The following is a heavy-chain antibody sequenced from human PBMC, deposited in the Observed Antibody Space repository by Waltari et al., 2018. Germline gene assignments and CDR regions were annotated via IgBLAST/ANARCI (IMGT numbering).Heavy chain of an antibody. CDR1: GGSISSGSVY. D-gene: IGHD3-9*01. CDR2: IFTSGST. J-gene: IGHJ6*02. Sequence: QVQLQESGPGLVRPSQTLSLTCTVSGGSISSGSVYWTWIRQPAGKGLELVGHIFTSGSTKYNPSLKSRVIVSLDTSENQFSLRLSSVTAADTAVYYCARDEARYYDIMTGGGYYGLDVWGQGTTVTVSS. V-gene: IGHV4-61*02. CDR3: ARDEARYYDIMTGGGYYGLDV.